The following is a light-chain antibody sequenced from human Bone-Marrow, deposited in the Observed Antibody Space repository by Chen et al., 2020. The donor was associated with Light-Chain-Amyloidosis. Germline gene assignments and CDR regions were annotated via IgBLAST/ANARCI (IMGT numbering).Light chain of an antibody. CDR2: GSS. CDR1: QTIRSNY. V-gene: IGKV3-20*01. Sequence: EIVLTQSPGTLSLSPGEGANLSCRASQTIRSNYLTWYQQKFGQAPRLLIYGSSSSATGIPDRFTVGGSGIDFTLTISRLEPDCVAMCDCQQYGTSPRTFRGWTKVEIK. J-gene: IGKJ4*01. CDR3: QQYGTSPRT.